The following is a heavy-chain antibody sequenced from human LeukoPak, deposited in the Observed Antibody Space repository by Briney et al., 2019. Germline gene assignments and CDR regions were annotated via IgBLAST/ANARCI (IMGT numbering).Heavy chain of an antibody. CDR1: GFTVSSNY. CDR3: AKDGSSYYDFWSGYYTHDFDY. J-gene: IGHJ4*02. Sequence: GGSLRLSCAASGFTVSSNYMSWVRQAPGKGLEWVSVIYSGGSTYYADSVKGRFTISRDNSKNTLYLQMNSLRAEDTAVYYCAKDGSSYYDFWSGYYTHDFDYWGQGTLVTVSS. D-gene: IGHD3-3*01. CDR2: IYSGGST. V-gene: IGHV3-66*01.